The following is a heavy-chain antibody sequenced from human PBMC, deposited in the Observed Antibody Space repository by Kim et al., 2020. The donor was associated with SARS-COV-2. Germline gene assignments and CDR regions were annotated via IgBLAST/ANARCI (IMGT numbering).Heavy chain of an antibody. Sequence: RFTISRDNSKNSLFLQMNSLRTEDTALYYCAKDNLLASRGAVAGRAALDYWGQGTLVTVSS. D-gene: IGHD6-19*01. CDR3: AKDNLLASRGAVAGRAALDY. J-gene: IGHJ4*02. V-gene: IGHV3-43*01.